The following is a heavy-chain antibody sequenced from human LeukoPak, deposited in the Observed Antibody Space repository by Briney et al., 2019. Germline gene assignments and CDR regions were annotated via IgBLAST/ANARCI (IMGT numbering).Heavy chain of an antibody. J-gene: IGHJ4*02. V-gene: IGHV3-9*01. CDR1: GFTFDDYA. CDR3: AKDEISNIAVAGTSEGGPIDY. CDR2: ISWNSGSI. D-gene: IGHD6-19*01. Sequence: QPGRSLRLSCAASGFTFDDYAMHWVRQAPGKGLEWVSGISWNSGSIGYAGSVKGRFTISRDNAKNSLYLQMNSLRAEDTALYYCAKDEISNIAVAGTSEGGPIDYWGQGTLVTVSS.